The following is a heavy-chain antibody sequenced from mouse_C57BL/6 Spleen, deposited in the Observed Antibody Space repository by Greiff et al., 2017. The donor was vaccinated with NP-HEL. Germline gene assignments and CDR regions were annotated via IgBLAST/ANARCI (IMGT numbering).Heavy chain of an antibody. CDR3: HYGYDVSAY. Sequence: VHVKQSGAELVRPGASVKLSCTASGFNIKDYYMHWVKQRPEQGLEWIGRIDPEDGDTEYAPKFQGKATMTADTSSNTAYLQLSSLTSEDTAVYYCHYGYDVSAYWGQGTLVTVSA. J-gene: IGHJ3*01. CDR2: IDPEDGDT. CDR1: GFNIKDYY. V-gene: IGHV14-1*01. D-gene: IGHD2-2*01.